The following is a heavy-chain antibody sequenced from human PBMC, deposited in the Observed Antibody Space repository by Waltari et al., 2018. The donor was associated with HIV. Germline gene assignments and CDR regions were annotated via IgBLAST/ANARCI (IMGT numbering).Heavy chain of an antibody. V-gene: IGHV3-9*01. J-gene: IGHJ5*02. CDR1: GFTFDDYP. D-gene: IGHD3-10*01. Sequence: EVQLVESGGGLVQHVRSLRLSCSASGFTFDDYPLLWLRQVPGKGLEWVSGISWNGCGIGYADSVKGRFTISRDNAKNSLYLQMNSLRAEDTAMYYCAKDRSGNYYNPWFDPWGQGTLVTVSS. CDR3: AKDRSGNYYNPWFDP. CDR2: ISWNGCGI.